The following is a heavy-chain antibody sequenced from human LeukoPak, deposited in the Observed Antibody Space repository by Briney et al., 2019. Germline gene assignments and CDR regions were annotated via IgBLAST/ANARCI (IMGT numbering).Heavy chain of an antibody. V-gene: IGHV3-23*01. Sequence: PGGSLRLSCAASGFTFSSYALSWVRQAPGKGLEWVSGISGSGVSTYYADSVKGRFTISRDNSKNTLYLQMNSLRAEDTAVYYCAKADSAYPGGHDYWAREPWSPSPQ. CDR2: ISGSGVST. D-gene: IGHD3-16*01. CDR1: GFTFSSYA. J-gene: IGHJ4*02. CDR3: AKADSAYPGGHDY.